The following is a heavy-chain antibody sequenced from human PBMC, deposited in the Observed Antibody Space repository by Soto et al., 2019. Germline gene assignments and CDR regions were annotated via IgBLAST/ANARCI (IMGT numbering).Heavy chain of an antibody. CDR3: ARVYYGSGSRGGMDV. CDR2: INPSGGST. Sequence: ASVKVSCKASGYTFTSYYMHWVRQAPGQGLEWMGIINPSGGSTSYAQKFQGRVTMTRDTSTSTVYMELSSLRSEDTAVYYCARVYYGSGSRGGMDVWGQGTTVTVSS. CDR1: GYTFTSYY. D-gene: IGHD3-10*01. J-gene: IGHJ6*02. V-gene: IGHV1-46*01.